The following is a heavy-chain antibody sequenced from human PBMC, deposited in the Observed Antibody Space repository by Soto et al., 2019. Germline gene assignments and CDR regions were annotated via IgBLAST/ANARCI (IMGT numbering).Heavy chain of an antibody. V-gene: IGHV4-31*03. Sequence: SETLSLTCTVSGGSISSGGYYWSWIRQHPGKGLEWIGYIYYSGSTYYNPSLKSRVTISVDTSKNQFSLKLSSVTAADTAVYYCARDGGYSGYDSGPAAGNYYYYYGMDVWGQGTTVTVSS. D-gene: IGHD5-12*01. CDR1: GGSISSGGYY. J-gene: IGHJ6*02. CDR2: IYYSGST. CDR3: ARDGGYSGYDSGPAAGNYYYYYGMDV.